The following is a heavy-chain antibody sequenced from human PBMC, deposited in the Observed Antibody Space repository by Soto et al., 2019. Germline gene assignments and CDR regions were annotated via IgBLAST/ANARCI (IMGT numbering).Heavy chain of an antibody. V-gene: IGHV3-33*01. Sequence: QVQLVESGGGVVQSGGSLRLSCAASGFTFGNFGIHWVRQAPGKGLEWVAFIWHDGSNQYYTDSVKGRFTISRENSRNTVSLQMNSLGGEDTAVYHCARDYGWYIDLWGRGTLVTVSS. CDR1: GFTFGNFG. CDR2: IWHDGSNQ. J-gene: IGHJ2*01. D-gene: IGHD3-10*01. CDR3: ARDYGWYIDL.